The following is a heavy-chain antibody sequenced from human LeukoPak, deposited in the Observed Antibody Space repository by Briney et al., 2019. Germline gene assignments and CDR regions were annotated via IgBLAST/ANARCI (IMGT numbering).Heavy chain of an antibody. V-gene: IGHV4-39*07. J-gene: IGHJ4*02. CDR3: ARMGSGSYPFDC. CDR2: IYYSGRT. Sequence: SETLSLTCTVSGVSISSYYWSWIRQSPGKGLEWIGSIYYSGRTYYNPSLKSRVTMSVDTSKNQFSLRLSSVTAADTAVYYCARMGSGSYPFDCWGQGTLVTASS. D-gene: IGHD3-10*01. CDR1: GVSISSYY.